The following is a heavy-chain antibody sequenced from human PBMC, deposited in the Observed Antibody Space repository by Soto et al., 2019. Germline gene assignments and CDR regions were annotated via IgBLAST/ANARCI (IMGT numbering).Heavy chain of an antibody. CDR3: ARGRYGDY. J-gene: IGHJ4*02. V-gene: IGHV1-18*01. CDR2: ISAHNGNT. Sequence: QVHLVQSGAEVKKPGASVKVSCKGSGYDFTTYGITWVRQAPGQGLEWMAWISAHNGNTDYAQKLQGRVTVTRGTSPSTAYMALTSLRSDDTGVYYCARGRYGDYWGQGALVTVSS. CDR1: GYDFTTYG. D-gene: IGHD3-10*01.